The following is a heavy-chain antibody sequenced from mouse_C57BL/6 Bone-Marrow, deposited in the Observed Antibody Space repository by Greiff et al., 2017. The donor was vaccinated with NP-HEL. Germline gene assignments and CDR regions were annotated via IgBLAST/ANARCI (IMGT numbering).Heavy chain of an antibody. CDR3: GRGDYCNYWFAY. CDR2: IDPNSGGT. V-gene: IGHV1-72*01. CDR1: GYTLTSYW. J-gene: IGHJ3*01. D-gene: IGHD2-1*01. Sequence: QVQLQQPGAELVKPGASVSLSCKASGYTLTSYWMHWVQQRPGRGLEWIGRIDPNSGGTKYNEKFKRKATLTVDTPSSTAYMQLSSLTAEDSAFYYGGRGDYCNYWFAYWGQGTLVTVSA.